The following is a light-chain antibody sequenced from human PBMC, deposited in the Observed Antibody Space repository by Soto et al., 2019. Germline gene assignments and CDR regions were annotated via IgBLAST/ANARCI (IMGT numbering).Light chain of an antibody. J-gene: IGKJ1*01. CDR2: KAS. CDR3: QQTKSPGT. V-gene: IGKV1-5*03. CDR1: QTISSW. Sequence: DIQMTQSPSTLSGSVGDRVTITCRASQTISSWLAWYQQKPGKAPKLLIYKASTLKSGVPSRFSGSGSGTEFTLTISSLQPDDFSTYYCQQTKSPGTFGQGTKVDIK.